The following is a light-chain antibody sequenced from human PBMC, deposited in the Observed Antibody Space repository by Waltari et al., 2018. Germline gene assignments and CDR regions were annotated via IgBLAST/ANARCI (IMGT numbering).Light chain of an antibody. Sequence: EIVLTQSPATLSLSPGESATLSCRACQSISNYLAWSHPNPVHPPRLLISYTSNRATGIPARFSGSGSGTDFTLTISSLEPEDFAVYYCQQRYNWRKAFGQGTKVEIK. V-gene: IGKV3-11*01. CDR3: QQRYNWRKA. CDR1: QSISNY. J-gene: IGKJ1*01. CDR2: YTS.